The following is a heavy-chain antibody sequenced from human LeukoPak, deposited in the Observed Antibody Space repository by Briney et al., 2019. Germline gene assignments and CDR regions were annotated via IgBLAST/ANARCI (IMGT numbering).Heavy chain of an antibody. CDR3: ARDPGRSSGWYPLNYFDF. CDR2: IYDGGST. Sequence: SQTLSLTCTVSGGSISSSNNYWGWIRQPPGQGLEWIGSIYDGGSTYYNPSLQSRVTMSVDTSKIQFSLKLSSVTAADTAVYYCARDPGRSSGWYPLNYFDFWGQGTLVTVSS. J-gene: IGHJ4*02. V-gene: IGHV4-39*07. D-gene: IGHD6-19*01. CDR1: GGSISSSNNY.